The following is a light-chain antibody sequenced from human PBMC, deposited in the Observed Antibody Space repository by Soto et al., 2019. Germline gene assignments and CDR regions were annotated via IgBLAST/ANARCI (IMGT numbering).Light chain of an antibody. J-gene: IGLJ3*02. CDR1: SSNIGNNY. CDR2: ETN. CDR3: GTWDNSLSAWV. V-gene: IGLV1-51*02. Sequence: QSALTQPPSVSAAPGQKVTISCSGSSSNIGNNYVSWYQQFPRTAPKLLIYETNKRPSGIPDRFSGSKSGTSATLGITGLQTGDEADYYCGTWDNSLSAWVFGGGTKLTVL.